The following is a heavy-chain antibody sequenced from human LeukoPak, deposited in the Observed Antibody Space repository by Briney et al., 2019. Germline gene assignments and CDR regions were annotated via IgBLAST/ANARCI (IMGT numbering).Heavy chain of an antibody. CDR2: INPNSGGT. D-gene: IGHD3-3*01. J-gene: IGHJ4*02. Sequence: ASVKVSCKASGYTFTGYYTHWVRQAPGQGLEWMGWINPNSGGTNYAQKFQGRVTMTRDTSISTAYMELSRLRSDDTAVYYCARGPLRFLEWLLYASDYWGQGTLVTVSS. V-gene: IGHV1-2*02. CDR3: ARGPLRFLEWLLYASDY. CDR1: GYTFTGYY.